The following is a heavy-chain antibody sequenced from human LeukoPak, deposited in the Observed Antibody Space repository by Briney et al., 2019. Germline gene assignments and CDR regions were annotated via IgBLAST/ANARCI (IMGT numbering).Heavy chain of an antibody. CDR1: GYSFTSYW. CDR2: IYPGDSDT. Sequence: GESLKISCKGSGYSFTSYWIGWVRQMPGKGLEWMGIIYPGDSDTRYSPSFQGQVTISADKSISTAYLQWSSLKASDTAMYYCARGGVCSGGSCYSGYDAFDIWSQGTMVTVSS. J-gene: IGHJ3*02. V-gene: IGHV5-51*01. CDR3: ARGGVCSGGSCYSGYDAFDI. D-gene: IGHD2-15*01.